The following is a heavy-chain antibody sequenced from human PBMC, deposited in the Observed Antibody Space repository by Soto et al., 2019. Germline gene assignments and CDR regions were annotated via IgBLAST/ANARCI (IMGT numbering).Heavy chain of an antibody. J-gene: IGHJ4*02. V-gene: IGHV4-34*01. CDR1: GGSFSGYY. CDR2: INHSGST. CDR3: ARDSGGYCSGGSCFFDY. D-gene: IGHD2-15*01. Sequence: SETLSLTCAVYGGSFSGYYWSWIRQPPGKGLEWIGEINHSGSTNYNPSLKSRVTISVDTSKNQFSLKLSSVTAADTAVYYCARDSGGYCSGGSCFFDYWGQGTLVTVSS.